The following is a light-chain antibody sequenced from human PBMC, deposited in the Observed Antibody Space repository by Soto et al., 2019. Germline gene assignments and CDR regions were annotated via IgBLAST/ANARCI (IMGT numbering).Light chain of an antibody. Sequence: EIVLTQSPGTLSLSPGERATLSCRASQSVDSSFLAWYQQKPGQSPRLLMYATSSRGAGIPDRFSGSGSGTDFTLTISILEPEDFELYYCNQYGRSPRTFGQGTHVEIK. J-gene: IGKJ1*01. CDR2: ATS. CDR1: QSVDSSF. CDR3: NQYGRSPRT. V-gene: IGKV3-20*01.